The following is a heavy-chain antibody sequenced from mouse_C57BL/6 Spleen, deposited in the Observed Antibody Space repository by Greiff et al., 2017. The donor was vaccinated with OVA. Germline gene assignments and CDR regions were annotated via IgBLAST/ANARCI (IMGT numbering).Heavy chain of an antibody. CDR2: IYPGDGDS. V-gene: IGHV1-82*01. D-gene: IGHD3-2*02. J-gene: IGHJ4*01. Sequence: QVQLLQSGPELVKPGASVKISCKASGYAFSSSWMNWVKQRPGKGLEWIGRIYPGDGDSNYNGKFTGKATLTADKSSSTAYMKHSSLTAEDSAVYFCARDRSGYYYAMDYWGQGTSVTVSS. CDR1: GYAFSSSW. CDR3: ARDRSGYYYAMDY.